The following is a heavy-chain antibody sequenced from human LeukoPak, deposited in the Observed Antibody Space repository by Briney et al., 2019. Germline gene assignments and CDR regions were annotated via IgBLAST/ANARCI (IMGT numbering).Heavy chain of an antibody. CDR3: ARDREATYYYDSSGYSFDY. CDR2: ISYDGSNK. Sequence: GRSLRLSCAASGSTFSSYAMHWVRQAPGKGLEWVAVISYDGSNKYYADSVKGRFTISRDNSKNTLYLQMNSLRAEDTAVYYCARDREATYYYDSSGYSFDYWGQGTLVTVSS. V-gene: IGHV3-30*04. CDR1: GSTFSSYA. D-gene: IGHD3-22*01. J-gene: IGHJ4*02.